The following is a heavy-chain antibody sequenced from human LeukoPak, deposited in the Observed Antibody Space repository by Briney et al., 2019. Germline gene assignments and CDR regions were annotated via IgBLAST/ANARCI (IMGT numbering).Heavy chain of an antibody. J-gene: IGHJ6*03. D-gene: IGHD3-22*01. CDR1: GFTFSSYG. CDR3: AKDRYYDSSGYPSNYYYYYMDV. Sequence: GGPLRLSCAASGFTFSSYGMHWVRQAPGKGLEWVAFIRYDGSNKYYADSVKGRFTISRDNSKNTLYLQMNSLRAEDTAVYYCAKDRYYDSSGYPSNYYYYYMDVWGKGTTVTVSS. CDR2: IRYDGSNK. V-gene: IGHV3-30*02.